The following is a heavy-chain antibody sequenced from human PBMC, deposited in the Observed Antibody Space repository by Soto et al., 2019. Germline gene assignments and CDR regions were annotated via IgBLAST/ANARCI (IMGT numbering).Heavy chain of an antibody. J-gene: IGHJ4*02. D-gene: IGHD1-26*01. Sequence: GGSLRLSCAASGFSFSDYSMNWVRQAPGKGLEWVSKITSSGATVHYADSVKGRFTISRDNGMSSLYLEMNSLRDEDTAVYYCARALYSGSYSEAYWGQGTLVTVSS. V-gene: IGHV3-48*02. CDR3: ARALYSGSYSEAY. CDR1: GFSFSDYS. CDR2: ITSSGATV.